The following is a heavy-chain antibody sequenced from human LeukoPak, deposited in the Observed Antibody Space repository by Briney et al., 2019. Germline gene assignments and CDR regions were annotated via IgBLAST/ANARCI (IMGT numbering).Heavy chain of an antibody. V-gene: IGHV5-51*01. CDR1: GYSFTGYW. CDR2: IYPGDSDT. J-gene: IGHJ4*02. CDR3: ARQCIWGYGGYECLDY. Sequence: GESLKISCKGSGYSFTGYWIGWVRQMPGKGLEWMGIIYPGDSDTRYSPSFQGQVTISADKSISTAYLQWSSLKASDTAMYYCARQCIWGYGGYECLDYWGQGTLVTVSS. D-gene: IGHD5-12*01.